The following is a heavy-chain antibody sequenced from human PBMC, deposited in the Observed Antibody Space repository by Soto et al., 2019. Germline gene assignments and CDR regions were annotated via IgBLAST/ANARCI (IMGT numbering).Heavy chain of an antibody. CDR1: GFTFSSYA. CDR2: ISGSGGST. D-gene: IGHD3-10*01. Sequence: PGGSLRLSCAASGFTFSSYAMSWVRQAPGKGLEWVSAISGSGGSTYYADSVKGRFTISRDNSKNTLYLQMNSLRAEDTAVYYCAKDSHMVRGVSDAFDIWGQGTMVTV. V-gene: IGHV3-23*01. J-gene: IGHJ3*02. CDR3: AKDSHMVRGVSDAFDI.